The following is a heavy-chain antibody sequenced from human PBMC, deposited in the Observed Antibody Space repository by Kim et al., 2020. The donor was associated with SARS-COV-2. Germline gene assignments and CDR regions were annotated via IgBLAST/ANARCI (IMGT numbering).Heavy chain of an antibody. J-gene: IGHJ4*02. Sequence: GGSTYYANAVESQLPISRDNTNKTLYLQMNSLRAEDTAVYYCAKDTPYGDWGQGTLVTVSS. D-gene: IGHD4-17*01. V-gene: IGHV3-23*01. CDR3: AKDTPYGD. CDR2: GGST.